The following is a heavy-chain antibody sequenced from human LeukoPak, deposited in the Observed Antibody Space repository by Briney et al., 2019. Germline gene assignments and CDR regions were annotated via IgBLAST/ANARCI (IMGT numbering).Heavy chain of an antibody. CDR1: GFTFSSYG. Sequence: GGSLRLSCAASGFTFSSYGMHWVRQAPGKGLEWVAVISYDGSNKYYADSVKGRFTISRDNSKNTLYLQMNSLRAEDTAVYYCAKDAHMVRGVIWGYFDYWGQGTLVTVSS. D-gene: IGHD3-10*01. CDR3: AKDAHMVRGVIWGYFDY. V-gene: IGHV3-30*18. CDR2: ISYDGSNK. J-gene: IGHJ4*02.